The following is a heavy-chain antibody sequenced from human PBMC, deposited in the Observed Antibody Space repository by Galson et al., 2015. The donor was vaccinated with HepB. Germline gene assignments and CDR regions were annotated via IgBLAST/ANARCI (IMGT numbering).Heavy chain of an antibody. CDR3: AREWKGAAGPFDY. J-gene: IGHJ4*02. CDR1: GFTFSDYY. D-gene: IGHD6-13*01. V-gene: IGHV3-11*06. Sequence: SLRLSCAASGFTFSDYYMSWIRQAPGKGLEWVSYISSSSSYTNYADSVKGRFTISRDNAKNSPYLQMNSLRAEDTAVYYCAREWKGAAGPFDYWGQGTLVTVSS. CDR2: ISSSSSYT.